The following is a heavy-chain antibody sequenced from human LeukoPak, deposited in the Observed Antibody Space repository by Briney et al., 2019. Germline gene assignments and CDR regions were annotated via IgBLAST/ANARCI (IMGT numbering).Heavy chain of an antibody. V-gene: IGHV4-38-2*02. D-gene: IGHD4-11*01. Sequence: PSETLSLTCTVSGYSISSGYYWGWIRQPPGKGLEWIGSIYHSGSTYYNPSLKSRVTISVDTSKNRFSLKLSSVTAAATAVYYCARDRSYSNFNWFDPWSQGTLVTVSS. CDR2: IYHSGST. J-gene: IGHJ5*02. CDR3: ARDRSYSNFNWFDP. CDR1: GYSISSGYY.